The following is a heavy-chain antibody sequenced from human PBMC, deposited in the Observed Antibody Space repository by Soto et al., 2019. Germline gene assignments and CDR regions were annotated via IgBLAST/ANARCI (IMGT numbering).Heavy chain of an antibody. V-gene: IGHV1-2*02. CDR2: INPNSGGT. CDR3: ATIPAALYYYYGMDV. Sequence: ASLKVSCKASGYTFTGYYMHWVRQAPGQGLEWMGWINPNSGGTNYAQKFQGRVTMTRDTSISTAYMELSRLRSDDTAVYYCATIPAALYYYYGMDVWGQGTTVTVSS. D-gene: IGHD2-2*01. CDR1: GYTFTGYY. J-gene: IGHJ6*02.